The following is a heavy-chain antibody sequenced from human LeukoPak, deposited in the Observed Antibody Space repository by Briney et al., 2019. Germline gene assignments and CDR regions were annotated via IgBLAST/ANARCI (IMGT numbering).Heavy chain of an antibody. CDR2: IYSGGST. J-gene: IGHJ4*02. V-gene: IGHV3-53*01. D-gene: IGHD5-18*01. CDR3: ARDRHTAMASYYFDY. Sequence: PGGSLRLSCAASGFTVSSNYMSWVRQAPGKGLEWVSVIYSGGSTYYADSVKGRFTISRDNSKNTLYLQMNSLRAEDTAVYYCARDRHTAMASYYFDYWGQGTLVTVSS. CDR1: GFTVSSNY.